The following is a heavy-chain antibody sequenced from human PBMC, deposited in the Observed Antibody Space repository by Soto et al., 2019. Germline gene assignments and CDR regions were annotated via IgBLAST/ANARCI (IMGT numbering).Heavy chain of an antibody. CDR2: IYYSGNA. J-gene: IGHJ4*02. Sequence: SETLSLTCTVSGGSISSGSYYWGWVRQPPGKWLEWIGSIYYSGNAYYNPSLKSRVAVPVDTSKNQFSLKVTSVTATDTAVYYCARHKDTSSRYLLPDFWGQGTLVTVSS. CDR1: GGSISSGSYY. CDR3: ARHKDTSSRYLLPDF. D-gene: IGHD6-13*01. V-gene: IGHV4-39*01.